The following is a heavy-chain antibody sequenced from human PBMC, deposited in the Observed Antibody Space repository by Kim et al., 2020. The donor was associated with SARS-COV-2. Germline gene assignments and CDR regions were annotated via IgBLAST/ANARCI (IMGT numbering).Heavy chain of an antibody. D-gene: IGHD6-13*01. CDR2: YN. CDR3: ARSSWSEFDY. J-gene: IGHJ4*02. Sequence: YNDSAVSVKGRITINPDTSKNQFSLQLNSVTPEDTAVYYWARSSWSEFDYWGQGTLVTVSS. V-gene: IGHV6-1*01.